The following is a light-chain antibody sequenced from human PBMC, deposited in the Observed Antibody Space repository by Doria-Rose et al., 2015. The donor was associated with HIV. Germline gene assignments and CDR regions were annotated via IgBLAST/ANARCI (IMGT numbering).Light chain of an antibody. J-gene: IGKJ1*01. Sequence: LTQSLGTLSLSPGERATLSCRASQSFSSTYLAWYQQKPGQAPSLLIYDGSTRATGIPDRSSASGSGTDFTLTINRLGPEDFALYYCHQYGTSWTFGQGTKVEI. V-gene: IGKV3-20*01. CDR1: QSFSSTY. CDR3: HQYGTSWT. CDR2: DGS.